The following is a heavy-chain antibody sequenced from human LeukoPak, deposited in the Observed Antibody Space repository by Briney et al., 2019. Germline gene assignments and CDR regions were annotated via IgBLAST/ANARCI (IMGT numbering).Heavy chain of an antibody. Sequence: GASVKVSCKASGYTFTSYYMHWVRQAPGQGLEWMGIINPSGGSTSYAQKFQGRVTMTRDTSTSTVYMELSSLRSEDTAVYYCAREVGDGYNYGYYFDYWGQGTLVTVSS. CDR3: AREVGDGYNYGYYFDY. V-gene: IGHV1-46*01. J-gene: IGHJ4*02. D-gene: IGHD5-24*01. CDR1: GYTFTSYY. CDR2: INPSGGST.